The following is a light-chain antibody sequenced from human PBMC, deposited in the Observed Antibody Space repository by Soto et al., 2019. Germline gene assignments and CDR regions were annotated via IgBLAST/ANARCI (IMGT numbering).Light chain of an antibody. J-gene: IGKJ1*01. V-gene: IGKV3-15*01. CDR2: GAS. CDR1: QSVSSN. Sequence: EIVMTQSPATLSVSPGERATLSCRASQSVSSNLAWYQQKPGQAPRLLIYGASTRATGIPARFSGSGSGTEFTLNISSLQSEDCAVYYCQQYNNWPRAFGQGTKVEIK. CDR3: QQYNNWPRA.